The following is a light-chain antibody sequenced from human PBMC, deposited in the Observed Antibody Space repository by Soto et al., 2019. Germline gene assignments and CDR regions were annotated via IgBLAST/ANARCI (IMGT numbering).Light chain of an antibody. CDR3: QPYNEWPIT. V-gene: IGKV3-15*01. Sequence: EVVMTQSPATLSLSPGERDTLSCRASQSVSSLLAWYQQKPGQAPRLLIYRASTRATGISGRFSGSGSGTEFTLTITSLQSEDFAVYYCQPYNEWPITVGPGTRLEIK. CDR1: QSVSSL. CDR2: RAS. J-gene: IGKJ5*01.